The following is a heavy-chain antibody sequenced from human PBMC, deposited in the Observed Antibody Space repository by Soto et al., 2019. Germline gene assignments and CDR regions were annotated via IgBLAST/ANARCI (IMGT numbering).Heavy chain of an antibody. J-gene: IGHJ3*02. D-gene: IGHD3-9*01. CDR2: ISSSRSYT. CDR3: ARDADILTGSDAFDI. CDR1: GFTFSDYY. V-gene: IGHV3-11*05. Sequence: QVQLVESGGGLVKPGGSLRLSCAASGFTFSDYYMSWIRQAPGKGLEWVSYISSSRSYTNYADSVKGRFTISRDNAKNSLYLQMNSLRAEDTAVYYCARDADILTGSDAFDIWGQVTMVTVSS.